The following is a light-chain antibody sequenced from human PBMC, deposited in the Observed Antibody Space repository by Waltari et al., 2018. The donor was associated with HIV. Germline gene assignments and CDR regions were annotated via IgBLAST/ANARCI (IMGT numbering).Light chain of an antibody. Sequence: QSVLTQPPSTSGTPGQRVTISCSGGSSDIGSNYVYWYQLVPGTTAQLLIYRNDKRPSGVPDRFSGSKSGTSASLAVSGLRPDDEAEYFCSTWDGSLGAYVFGGGTKLTVL. CDR1: SSDIGSNY. J-gene: IGLJ2*01. CDR2: RND. CDR3: STWDGSLGAYV. V-gene: IGLV1-47*01.